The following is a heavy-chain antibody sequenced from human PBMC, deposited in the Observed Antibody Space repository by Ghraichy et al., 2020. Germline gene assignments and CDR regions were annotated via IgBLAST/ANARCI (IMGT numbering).Heavy chain of an antibody. CDR3: AKDVATTSEYFQH. Sequence: GGSLRLSCAASGFTFSSSGMHWVRQAPGKGLEWVAFIRYDGSNKYYADSVKGRFTISRDNSKNTLYLQMNSLRAEDTAVYYCAKDVATTSEYFQHWGQGTLVTVSS. CDR1: GFTFSSSG. D-gene: IGHD5-24*01. CDR2: IRYDGSNK. V-gene: IGHV3-30*02. J-gene: IGHJ1*01.